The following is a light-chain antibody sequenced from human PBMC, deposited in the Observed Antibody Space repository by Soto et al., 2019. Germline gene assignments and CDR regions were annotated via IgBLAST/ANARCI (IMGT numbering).Light chain of an antibody. CDR1: QSVSSSY. Sequence: EIVLTQSPGTLSLSPGERATLSCRASQSVSSSYLAWYQQKPGQAPRLLISGTSNRATGIPDRFSGSGSGIDFTLTISRLEPEDFAVYYCQQYGSSPLTFGGGTKVEIK. V-gene: IGKV3-20*01. CDR3: QQYGSSPLT. CDR2: GTS. J-gene: IGKJ4*01.